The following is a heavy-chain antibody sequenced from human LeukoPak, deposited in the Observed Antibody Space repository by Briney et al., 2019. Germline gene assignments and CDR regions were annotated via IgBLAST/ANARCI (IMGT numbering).Heavy chain of an antibody. CDR1: GFAVSGTH. J-gene: IGHJ4*02. D-gene: IGHD3-16*01. CDR3: AKDEATSGGGLAS. V-gene: IGHV3-53*01. CDR2: MYTGGTT. Sequence: PAGSLRLSCAASGFAVSGTHMSWVRQAPGKGLEWVSAMYTGGTTYYADSVMGRFTVSRDNSRNTLFLHMNSLRVDDTAVYYCAKDEATSGGGLASWGQGTLVTVSS.